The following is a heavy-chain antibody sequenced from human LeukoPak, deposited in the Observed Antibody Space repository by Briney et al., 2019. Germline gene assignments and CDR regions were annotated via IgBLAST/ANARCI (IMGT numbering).Heavy chain of an antibody. Sequence: ASVKVSCKASAYTFTGYYMHWVRQAPGQGLEWMGWIYPNSGGTNYAQKFQGRVTMTRDTSISTAYMELSRLRSDDTAVYYCARSEQFPYYMDVWGKGTTVTISS. CDR1: AYTFTGYY. V-gene: IGHV1-2*02. J-gene: IGHJ6*03. CDR3: ARSEQFPYYMDV. D-gene: IGHD6-19*01. CDR2: IYPNSGGT.